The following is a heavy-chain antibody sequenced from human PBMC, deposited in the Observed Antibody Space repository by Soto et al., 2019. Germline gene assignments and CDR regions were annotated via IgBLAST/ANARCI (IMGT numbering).Heavy chain of an antibody. Sequence: LRLSCAASGFTFSSYAMSWVRQAPGKGLEWVSAISGSGGSTYYADSVKGRFTISRDNSKNTLYLQMNSLRAEDTAVYYCAKGRSPPDIVATMGFDYWGQGTLVTVSS. CDR3: AKGRSPPDIVATMGFDY. J-gene: IGHJ4*02. D-gene: IGHD5-12*01. CDR2: ISGSGGST. CDR1: GFTFSSYA. V-gene: IGHV3-23*01.